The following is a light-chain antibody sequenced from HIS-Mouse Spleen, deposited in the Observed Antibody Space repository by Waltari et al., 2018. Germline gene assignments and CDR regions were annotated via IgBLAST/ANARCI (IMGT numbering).Light chain of an antibody. J-gene: IGLJ2*01. Sequence: SCELTQPPSVSVSPGQTARITCSGDALPKKYAYRYQQKSGRAPVMVIYEESKRPSGIPGRFSGSSSGTMATLTISGAQVEDEADYYCYSTDSSGNHRVFGGGTKLTVL. CDR1: ALPKKY. V-gene: IGLV3-10*01. CDR2: EES. CDR3: YSTDSSGNHRV.